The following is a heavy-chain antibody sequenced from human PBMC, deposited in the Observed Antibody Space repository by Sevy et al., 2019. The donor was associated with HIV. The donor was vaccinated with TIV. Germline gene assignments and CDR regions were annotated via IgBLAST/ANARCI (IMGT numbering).Heavy chain of an antibody. V-gene: IGHV3-30*02. CDR1: GFTFSSYG. Sequence: GGSLRLSCAASGFTFSSYGMHWVRQAPGKGLEWVAFIRYDGSNKYYADSVKGRFTISRDNSKNTLYLQMNSLRAEDTAVYYCAKDRVGYYGSGTYYYYYYGMDVWGQGTTVTVSS. CDR2: IRYDGSNK. CDR3: AKDRVGYYGSGTYYYYYYGMDV. J-gene: IGHJ6*02. D-gene: IGHD3-10*01.